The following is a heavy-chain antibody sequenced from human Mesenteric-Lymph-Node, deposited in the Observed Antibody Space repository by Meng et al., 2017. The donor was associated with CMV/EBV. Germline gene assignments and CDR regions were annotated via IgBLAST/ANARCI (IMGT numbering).Heavy chain of an antibody. CDR1: GFTFSSSA. V-gene: IGHV3-23*01. J-gene: IGHJ4*02. CDR2: ISGSSGST. D-gene: IGHD1-26*01. Sequence: ASGFTFSSSAVSWVRRAPGKGLEWVAAISGSSGSTYYADSVESRITISRDNSENTLYLQMNSLRAEDTAVYYCAKGYKWELQYDFDYWGQGTLVTVSS. CDR3: AKGYKWELQYDFDY.